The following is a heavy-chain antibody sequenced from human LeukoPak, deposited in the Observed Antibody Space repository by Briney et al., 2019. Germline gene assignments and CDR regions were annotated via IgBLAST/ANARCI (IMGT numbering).Heavy chain of an antibody. J-gene: IGHJ4*02. CDR2: INDNGDGT. CDR3: ARDRARDDGYFDWLSCFLDY. V-gene: IGHV3-23*01. Sequence: GGSLRLSCAASGFTFSSYAMSWVRQAPGKGLKWVSTINDNGDGTYYADSVKGRFTISRDNSYNTVSLQMNSLRDEDTGVYYCARDRARDDGYFDWLSCFLDYWGQGTLVSIPS. D-gene: IGHD3-9*01. CDR1: GFTFSSYA.